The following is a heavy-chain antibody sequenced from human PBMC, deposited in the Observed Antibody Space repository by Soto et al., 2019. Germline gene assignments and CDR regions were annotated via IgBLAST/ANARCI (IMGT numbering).Heavy chain of an antibody. CDR1: GFTFSSYG. J-gene: IGHJ4*02. CDR2: ISGSGGST. Sequence: GGSLRLSCAASGFTFSSYGMSWVRQAPGKGLEWVSAISGSGGSTYYADSVKGRFTISRDNSKNTLYLQMNSLRAEDTAVYYCAKDLVGAGNYFDYWGQGTLVTVSS. V-gene: IGHV3-23*01. D-gene: IGHD1-26*01. CDR3: AKDLVGAGNYFDY.